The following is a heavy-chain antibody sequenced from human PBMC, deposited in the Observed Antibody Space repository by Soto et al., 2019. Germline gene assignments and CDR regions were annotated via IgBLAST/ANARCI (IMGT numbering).Heavy chain of an antibody. D-gene: IGHD3-3*01. V-gene: IGHV4-31*03. J-gene: IGHJ5*02. CDR1: GGSINSRGFY. CDR3: ASRSRITIFGVVDVFDP. CDR2: IYYSGST. Sequence: SETLSLTCTVSGGSINSRGFYWTWIRQHPGKGLEWIGYIYYSGSTYYNPSLKSRVTISVDASKNQFSLKLSSVTAADTAVYYCASRSRITIFGVVDVFDPWGQGTLVTVS.